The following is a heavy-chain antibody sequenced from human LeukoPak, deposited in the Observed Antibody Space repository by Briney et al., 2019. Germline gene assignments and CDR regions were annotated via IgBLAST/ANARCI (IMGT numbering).Heavy chain of an antibody. Sequence: ASVKVSCKASGGTFSSYAISWVRQAPGQGLEWMGWISAYNGNTNYAQKLQGRVTMTTDTSTSTAYMELRSLRSDDTAVYYCASTVAGTYYWGQGTLVTVSS. CDR2: ISAYNGNT. CDR1: GGTFSSYA. CDR3: ASTVAGTYY. V-gene: IGHV1-18*01. D-gene: IGHD6-19*01. J-gene: IGHJ4*02.